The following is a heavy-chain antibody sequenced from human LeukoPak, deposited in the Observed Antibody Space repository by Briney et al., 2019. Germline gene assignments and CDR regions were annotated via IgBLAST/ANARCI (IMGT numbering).Heavy chain of an antibody. CDR2: IYYSGST. D-gene: IGHD2-15*01. V-gene: IGHV4-59*01. CDR1: GGSISSYY. Sequence: SETLSLTCTVSGGSISSYYWSWIRQPPGKGLEWIGHIYYSGSTNYNPSLKSRVTISVDTSKNQFSLKLSSVTAADTAVYYCARGSGYCSGGSCYSRWGQGTLVTVSS. J-gene: IGHJ4*02. CDR3: ARGSGYCSGGSCYSR.